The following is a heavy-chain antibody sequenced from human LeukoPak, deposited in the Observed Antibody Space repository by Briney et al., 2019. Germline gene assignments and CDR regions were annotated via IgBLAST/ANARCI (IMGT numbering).Heavy chain of an antibody. CDR1: GYTFTGYY. CDR3: ARAELRGYSYGDLDY. V-gene: IGHV1-2*02. Sequence: ASVKVSCKASGYTFTGYYMHWVRQAPGQGLEWMGWINPNSGGTNYAQKFQGRVTMTRDTSISTAYMELSRLRSDDTAVYYCARAELRGYSYGDLDYWGQGTLVTVSS. J-gene: IGHJ4*02. D-gene: IGHD5-18*01. CDR2: INPNSGGT.